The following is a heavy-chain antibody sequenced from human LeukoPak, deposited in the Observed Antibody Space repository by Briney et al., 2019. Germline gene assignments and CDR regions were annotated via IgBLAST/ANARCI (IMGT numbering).Heavy chain of an antibody. CDR2: INHSGST. J-gene: IGHJ5*02. CDR1: GGSFSGYY. CDR3: ARGPRVRWFDP. V-gene: IGHV4-34*01. Sequence: SETLSLTCAVYGGSFSGYYWSWIRQPPGKGLEWIGEINHSGSTNYNPSLKSRVTISVDTSKNQFSLKLSSVTAADTAVCYCARGPRVRWFDPWGQGTLVTVSS.